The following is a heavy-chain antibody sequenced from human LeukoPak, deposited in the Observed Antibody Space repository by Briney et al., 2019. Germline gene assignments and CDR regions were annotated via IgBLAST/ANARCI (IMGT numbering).Heavy chain of an antibody. D-gene: IGHD2-2*01. V-gene: IGHV4-30-4*08. CDR3: ARGEGCNSPNCYSPRRGCFYFYGMDV. Sequence: PSETLSLTCTVSGGSINSDGYYRTWIRQCPGKVLWWIGYIYNTGSTDKYPSLQSRVTISLDEAKSQFTLRLRSVTAADTAVYYCARGEGCNSPNCYSPRRGCFYFYGMDVWGQGTTVTVSS. CDR1: GGSINSDGYY. J-gene: IGHJ6*02. CDR2: IYNTGST.